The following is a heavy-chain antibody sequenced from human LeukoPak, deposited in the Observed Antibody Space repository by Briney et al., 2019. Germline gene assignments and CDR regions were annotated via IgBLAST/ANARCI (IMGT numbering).Heavy chain of an antibody. V-gene: IGHV4-39*07. CDR2: IYYSGST. CDR1: GGSISGSSYY. CDR3: ARAPQTPPFDY. Sequence: SETLSLTCTVSGGSISGSSYYWGWIRQPPGKGLEWIGSIYYSGSTYYNPSLKSRVTISVDTSKNQFSLKLSSVTAADTAVYYCARAPQTPPFDYWGQGTLVTVSS. J-gene: IGHJ4*02.